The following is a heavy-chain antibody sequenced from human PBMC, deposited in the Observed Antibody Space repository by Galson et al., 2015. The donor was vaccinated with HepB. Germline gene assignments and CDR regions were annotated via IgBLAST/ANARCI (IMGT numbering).Heavy chain of an antibody. V-gene: IGHV7-4-1*02. D-gene: IGHD4-23*01. Sequence: SVKVSCKASGYTFTSYAMNWVRQAPGQGLEWMGWINTNTGNPTYAQGFTGRFVFSLDTSVSTAYLQISSLKAEDTAVYYCARPKYGGKRMDAFDIWGQGTMVTVSS. CDR2: INTNTGNP. J-gene: IGHJ3*02. CDR3: ARPKYGGKRMDAFDI. CDR1: GYTFTSYA.